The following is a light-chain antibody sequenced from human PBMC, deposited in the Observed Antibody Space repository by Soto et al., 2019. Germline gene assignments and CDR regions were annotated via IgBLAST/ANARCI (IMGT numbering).Light chain of an antibody. J-gene: IGKJ1*01. CDR3: QQFYSNPLT. Sequence: DIVMTQSPDSLAVSLCESSTINCQSTQSVLSSSNDKNYLAWYQQTPGQPPKLLTYWASTSGSGVPDQFSGSGSGPDFTLTIRSLQAEDVAVYYCQQFYSNPLTFGQGTRVHI. V-gene: IGKV4-1*01. CDR2: WAS. CDR1: QSVLSSSNDKNY.